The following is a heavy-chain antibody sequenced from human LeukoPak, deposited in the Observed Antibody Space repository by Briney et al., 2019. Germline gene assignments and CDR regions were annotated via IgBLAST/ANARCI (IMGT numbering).Heavy chain of an antibody. CDR1: GYTFTGYY. D-gene: IGHD4-17*01. Sequence: ASVKVSCKASGYTFTGYYMHWVRQAPGQGLEWMGWINPNSGGTNYAQKFQGRVTMTRDTSISTAYMELSRLRSDDTAVYYCARVSSVTTPRFDYWGQGTLVTVSS. CDR2: INPNSGGT. V-gene: IGHV1-2*02. J-gene: IGHJ4*02. CDR3: ARVSSVTTPRFDY.